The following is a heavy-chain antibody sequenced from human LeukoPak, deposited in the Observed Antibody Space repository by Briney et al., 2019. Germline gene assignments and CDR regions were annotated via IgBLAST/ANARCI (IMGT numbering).Heavy chain of an antibody. CDR1: GFTFGSYA. Sequence: GRSLRLSCAASGFTFGSYAMHWVRQAPGKGLEWVAVISYDGSNKYYADSVKGRFTISRDNSKNTLYLQMNSLRAEDTAVYYCARGAYSSGWAYFDHWGQGTLVTVSS. D-gene: IGHD6-19*01. CDR3: ARGAYSSGWAYFDH. V-gene: IGHV3-30-3*01. CDR2: ISYDGSNK. J-gene: IGHJ4*02.